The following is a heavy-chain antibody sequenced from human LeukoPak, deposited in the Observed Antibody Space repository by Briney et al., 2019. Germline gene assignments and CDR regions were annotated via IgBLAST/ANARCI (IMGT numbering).Heavy chain of an antibody. J-gene: IGHJ6*03. Sequence: SSETLSLTRTVSGGSISSYYWSWIRQPPGKGLEWIGSIYYSGSTYYNPSLKSRVTISVDTSKNQFSLKLSSVTAADTAVYYCARGGWSGSSDDYYYYMDVWGKGTTVTVSS. CDR3: ARGGWSGSSDDYYYYMDV. CDR2: IYYSGST. V-gene: IGHV4-59*01. CDR1: GGSISSYY. D-gene: IGHD3-3*01.